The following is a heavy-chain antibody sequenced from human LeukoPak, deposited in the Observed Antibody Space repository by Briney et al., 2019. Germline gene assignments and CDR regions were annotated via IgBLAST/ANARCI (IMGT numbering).Heavy chain of an antibody. V-gene: IGHV1-2*02. J-gene: IGHJ4*02. D-gene: IGHD2-21*02. Sequence: ASVKVSCKASGYAFTGYFMHWVRQAPGQGLEWMGWINPNSGDTNYAQKFQGRVTMTRDTSISTAYMELNRLRSDDTAVYYCAMTDLTYYFDYWGQGTLVTASS. CDR3: AMTDLTYYFDY. CDR2: INPNSGDT. CDR1: GYAFTGYF.